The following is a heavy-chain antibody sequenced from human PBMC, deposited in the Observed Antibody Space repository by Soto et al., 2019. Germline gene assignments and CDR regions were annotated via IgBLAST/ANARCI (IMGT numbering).Heavy chain of an antibody. D-gene: IGHD2-2*02. CDR3: ARGGGVCLGTSCYNRGFDP. CDR1: GYTFTSYA. J-gene: IGHJ5*02. V-gene: IGHV1-3*05. CDR2: INAGNGNT. Sequence: QVQLVQSGAEETKPGTSVMVSCRTSGYTFTSYAMHWVRQAPGQRLEWMGWINAGNGNTEYSQKFQGRVSITRDTSASTAYMELGSLRSEDTAVYYCARGGGVCLGTSCYNRGFDPWGQGTLVTVSS.